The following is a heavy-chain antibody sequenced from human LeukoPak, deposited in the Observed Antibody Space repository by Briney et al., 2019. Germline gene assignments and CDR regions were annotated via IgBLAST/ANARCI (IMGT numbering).Heavy chain of an antibody. CDR1: GYSFTSYW. V-gene: IGHV5-51*01. D-gene: IGHD3-10*01. CDR2: IYPGDSDT. CDR3: ARRSRLGFGESNAFDI. J-gene: IGHJ3*02. Sequence: GESLKISCKGSGYSFTSYWIGWVRQMPGKGLEWMGIIYPGDSDTRYSPSFQGQVTISADKSISTAYLQWSSLKASDTAMYYCARRSRLGFGESNAFDIWGQGTMVTVSS.